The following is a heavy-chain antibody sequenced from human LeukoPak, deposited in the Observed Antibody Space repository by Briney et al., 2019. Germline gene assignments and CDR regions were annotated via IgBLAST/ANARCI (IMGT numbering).Heavy chain of an antibody. CDR3: AKDIDY. CDR1: GGTFSSYA. V-gene: IGHV3-23*01. J-gene: IGHJ4*02. Sequence: ASVKVSCKASGGTFSSYAISWVRQAPGKGLEWVSAISGSGGSTYYADSVKGRFTISRDNSKNTLYLQMNSLRAEDTAVYYCAKDIDYWGQGTLVTVSS. CDR2: ISGSGGST.